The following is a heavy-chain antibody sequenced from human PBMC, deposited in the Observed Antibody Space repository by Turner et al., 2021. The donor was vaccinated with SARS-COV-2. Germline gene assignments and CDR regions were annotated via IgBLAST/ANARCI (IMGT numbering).Heavy chain of an antibody. Sequence: EVQLVESGGGLVQPGGSLRLSCAGSGITVSSNYMSWVRQSPGKGLEWVSVIYSGGSTYYADSVKGRFTISRHNSKNTLYLQMNSLRAEDTAVYYCARDLNYYGMDVWGQGTTVTVSS. CDR2: IYSGGST. J-gene: IGHJ6*02. D-gene: IGHD3-9*01. V-gene: IGHV3-53*04. CDR3: ARDLNYYGMDV. CDR1: GITVSSNY.